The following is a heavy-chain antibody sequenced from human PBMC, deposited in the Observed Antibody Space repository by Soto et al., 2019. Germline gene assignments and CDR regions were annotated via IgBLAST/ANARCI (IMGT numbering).Heavy chain of an antibody. CDR3: ARLQQLVTWNYYYGMDV. CDR1: GFTFSVFE. CDR2: ISSSGSMI. J-gene: IGHJ6*02. Sequence: EVQLVESGGGLVQPGGSLRLSCAASGFTFSVFEMNWVRQAPGKGLEWVSYISSSGSMIYYADSVKGRFTISRDNAKNSLYLQMNSLRAEDTAVYYCARLQQLVTWNYYYGMDVWGQGTTVTVSS. D-gene: IGHD6-13*01. V-gene: IGHV3-48*03.